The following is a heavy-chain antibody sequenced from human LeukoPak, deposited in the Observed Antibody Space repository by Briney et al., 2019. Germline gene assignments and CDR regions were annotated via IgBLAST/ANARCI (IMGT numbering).Heavy chain of an antibody. CDR1: GGSISIYY. CDR3: ASGGGVIAVDY. J-gene: IGHJ4*02. V-gene: IGHV4-59*08. D-gene: IGHD3-16*02. CDR2: MYYSGST. Sequence: SETLSLTCTVSGGSISIYYWSWIRQPPGKGLEWIGCMYYSGSTNYNPSLKSRVTISVDTSKNQFSLKLSSVTAADTAVYYCASGGGVIAVDYWGQGTLVTVSS.